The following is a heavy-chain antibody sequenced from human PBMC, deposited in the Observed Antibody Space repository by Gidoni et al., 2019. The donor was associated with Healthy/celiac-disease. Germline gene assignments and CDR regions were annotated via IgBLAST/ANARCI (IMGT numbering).Heavy chain of an antibody. D-gene: IGHD3-9*01. J-gene: IGHJ4*02. CDR2: ISYDGSNK. CDR3: ARGGRYRDFDY. CDR1: GFTFSSYA. V-gene: IGHV3-30-3*01. Sequence: QVQLVESGGGVVQPGRSLRLSCAASGFTFSSYAMHWVRQAPGKGLEWVAVISYDGSNKYYADSVKGRFTISRDNSKNTLYLQMNSLRAEDTAVYYCARGGRYRDFDYWGQGTLVTVSS.